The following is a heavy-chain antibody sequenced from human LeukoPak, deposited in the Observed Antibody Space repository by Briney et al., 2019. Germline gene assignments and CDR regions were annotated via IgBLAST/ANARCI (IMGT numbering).Heavy chain of an antibody. Sequence: SVKVACKASGGTFSSYAISWVRQAPGQGLEWMGGIIPIFGTANYAQKFQGRVTITADESTSTAYMELSSLRSEDTAVYYCARDAVAARLRSYYYYMDVWGKGTTVTVSS. V-gene: IGHV1-69*13. CDR2: IIPIFGTA. CDR1: GGTFSSYA. D-gene: IGHD6-6*01. J-gene: IGHJ6*03. CDR3: ARDAVAARLRSYYYYMDV.